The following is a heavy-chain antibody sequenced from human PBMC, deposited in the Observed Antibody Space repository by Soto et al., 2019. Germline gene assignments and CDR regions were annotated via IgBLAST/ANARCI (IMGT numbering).Heavy chain of an antibody. J-gene: IGHJ6*03. CDR1: GYSFTHKL. D-gene: IGHD2-21*01. Sequence: GESLKISCQASGYSFTHKLIAWVRQRPGKGLESLGVIYPLDSSTKYSPSFEVQVTMSVDNSVKTASLLFNRLKASDTAIYFCARVIVAQDSTKEDMDVWCKGTTVTVSS. CDR3: ARVIVAQDSTKEDMDV. V-gene: IGHV5-51*01. CDR2: IYPLDSST.